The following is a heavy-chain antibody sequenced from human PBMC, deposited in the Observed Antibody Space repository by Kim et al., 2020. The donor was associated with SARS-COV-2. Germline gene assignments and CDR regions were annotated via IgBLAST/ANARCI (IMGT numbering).Heavy chain of an antibody. CDR3: ARHQGPSLPHN. CDR2: T. V-gene: IGHV5-51*01. Sequence: TRYSPSFQGQVTISADKSISTAYLQWSSLKASDTAMYYCARHQGPSLPHNWGQGTLVTVSS. J-gene: IGHJ4*02.